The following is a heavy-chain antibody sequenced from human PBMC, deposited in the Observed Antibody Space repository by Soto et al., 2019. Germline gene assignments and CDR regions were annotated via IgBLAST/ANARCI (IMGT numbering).Heavy chain of an antibody. V-gene: IGHV3-23*01. CDR2: VSGRSGIT. J-gene: IGHJ4*02. Sequence: EVQPLESGGGLVQPGGSLRLSCAASGYIFSSHAMSWVRQTPGKGLEWVSTVSGRSGITYYADSVNGRFTISRDNSKDMLYLQMNSLRAEDTAIYYCAKESGHQQVDYWGQGTLVTVSS. CDR1: GYIFSSHA. CDR3: AKESGHQQVDY.